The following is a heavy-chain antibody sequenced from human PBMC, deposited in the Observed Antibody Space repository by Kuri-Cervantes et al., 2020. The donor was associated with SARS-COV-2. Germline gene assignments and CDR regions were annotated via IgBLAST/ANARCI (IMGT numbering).Heavy chain of an antibody. Sequence: SVKVSCKASGGTFSSYDISWVRQAPGQGLEWMGGIIPIFGTANYAQKFQGRVTITADKSTGTAYMELSSLRSEDTAVYYCARDLQRGTFDIWGQGTMVTVSS. V-gene: IGHV1-69*06. CDR1: GGTFSSYD. J-gene: IGHJ3*02. CDR3: ARDLQRGTFDI. CDR2: IIPIFGTA. D-gene: IGHD1-14*01.